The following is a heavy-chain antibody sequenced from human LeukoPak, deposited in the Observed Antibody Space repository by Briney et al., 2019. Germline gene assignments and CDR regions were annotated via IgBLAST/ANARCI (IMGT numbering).Heavy chain of an antibody. J-gene: IGHJ5*02. Sequence: GESLQISCKGSGYTFVSYWIGWVRQMPGKGLEWMGMIYPGDSDTRYSPSFQGQVTISADKSISTAYLQWSSLEASDTAMYYCATLVGDTVTMRFDPWGQGTLVTVSS. CDR2: IYPGDSDT. CDR3: ATLVGDTVTMRFDP. CDR1: GYTFVSYW. D-gene: IGHD4-11*01. V-gene: IGHV5-51*01.